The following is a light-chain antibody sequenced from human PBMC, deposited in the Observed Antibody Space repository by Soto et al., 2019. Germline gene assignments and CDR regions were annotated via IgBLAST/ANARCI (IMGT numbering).Light chain of an antibody. V-gene: IGKV1-39*01. Sequence: DIQMTQSPFSLSASVGDRVSITCRASQNIGKNLNWYRQKPGKAPNLLIYAASNLHCGVSSRVSGSGSGTEFTLMFSSLQPEDFASYFCQQNNSIPFTFGGGTKVEIK. CDR1: QNIGKN. CDR3: QQNNSIPFT. J-gene: IGKJ4*01. CDR2: AAS.